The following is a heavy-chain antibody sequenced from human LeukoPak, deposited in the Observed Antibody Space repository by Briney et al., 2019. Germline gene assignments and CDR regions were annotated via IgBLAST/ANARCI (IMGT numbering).Heavy chain of an antibody. V-gene: IGHV4-59*01. CDR2: VYYSGTT. J-gene: IGHJ2*01. Sequence: SETLSLTCTVSGGSISTYYWSWIRQPPGKGLEWIGYVYYSGTTNYKYKSSLKSRVTISVDTSKNQFSLRLSSVTAADTAVYYRARSDRDLWYFDLWGRGTLVTVSS. CDR3: ARSDRDLWYFDL. CDR1: GGSISTYY.